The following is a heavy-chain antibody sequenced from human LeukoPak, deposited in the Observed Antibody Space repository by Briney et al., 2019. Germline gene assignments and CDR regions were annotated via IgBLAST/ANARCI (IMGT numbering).Heavy chain of an antibody. CDR3: ALTRGYSGYDLDY. CDR1: GFTFSTYG. CDR2: IRYDGSNK. Sequence: PGGSLRLSCAVSGFTFSTYGMHWVRQAPGKGLEWVAFIRYDGSNKYYADSVKGRFTISRDNSKNTLYLQMNSLRAEDTAVYYCALTRGYSGYDLDYWGQGTLVTVSS. J-gene: IGHJ4*02. D-gene: IGHD5-12*01. V-gene: IGHV3-30*02.